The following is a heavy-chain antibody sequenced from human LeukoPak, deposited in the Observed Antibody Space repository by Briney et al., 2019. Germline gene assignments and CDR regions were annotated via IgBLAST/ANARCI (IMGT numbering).Heavy chain of an antibody. J-gene: IGHJ5*02. CDR1: GGTFSSYA. V-gene: IGHV1-69*05. CDR3: ARKGSGWINNWFDP. D-gene: IGHD6-19*01. CDR2: IIPIFGTA. Sequence: ASVKVSCKASGGTFSSYAISWVRQAPGQGLEWMGGIIPIFGTANYAQKFQGRVTITTDESTSTAYMELSSLRSEDTAVYYCARKGSGWINNWFDPWGQGTLVTVSS.